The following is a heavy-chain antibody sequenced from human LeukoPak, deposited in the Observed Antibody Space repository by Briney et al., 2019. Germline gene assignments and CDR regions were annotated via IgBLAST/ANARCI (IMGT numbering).Heavy chain of an antibody. CDR3: ARGVDYYDSSGYYYYFDY. V-gene: IGHV4-4*07. CDR1: GGSISSYY. J-gene: IGHJ4*02. CDR2: IYTSGST. Sequence: SETLSLTCSVSGGSISSYYWSWIRQPAGKGLEWIGRIYTSGSTNYNPSLKSRVTMSVDTSKNQFSLKLSSVTAADTAVYYCARGVDYYDSSGYYYYFDYWGQGTLVTVSS. D-gene: IGHD3-22*01.